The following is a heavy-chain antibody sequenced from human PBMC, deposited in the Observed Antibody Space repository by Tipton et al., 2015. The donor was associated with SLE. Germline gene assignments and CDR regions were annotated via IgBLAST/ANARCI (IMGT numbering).Heavy chain of an antibody. CDR1: GGSVIGKNW. Sequence: TLSLTCDVSGGSVIGKNWWSWLRQRPGKGPEWIAEIFQNGNTNYNPSLRSRVTISMDKSRNQISLRLTSVTAADTAVYYCARASFFDERSSGMGWFDPWGPGALVTVSS. V-gene: IGHV4/OR15-8*02. CDR2: IFQNGNT. CDR3: ARASFFDERSSGMGWFDP. J-gene: IGHJ5*02. D-gene: IGHD1-1*01.